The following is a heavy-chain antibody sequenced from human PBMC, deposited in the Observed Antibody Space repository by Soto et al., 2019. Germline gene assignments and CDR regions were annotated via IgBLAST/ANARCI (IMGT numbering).Heavy chain of an antibody. CDR2: IWYDGSKK. CDR1: GFSFDSYG. V-gene: IGHV3-33*01. D-gene: IGHD2-15*01. J-gene: IGHJ6*02. CDR3: ARKVRVATGTVSLSYYYSAMDV. Sequence: QVQLVESGGGVVQPGRSLRLSCAASGFSFDSYGMHWVRQAPGKGLEWVAVIWYDGSKKDYADFVKGRFTISRDNDKNTLDLPMNRLRVEDTAVYYCARKVRVATGTVSLSYYYSAMDVWGQGTTVIVSS.